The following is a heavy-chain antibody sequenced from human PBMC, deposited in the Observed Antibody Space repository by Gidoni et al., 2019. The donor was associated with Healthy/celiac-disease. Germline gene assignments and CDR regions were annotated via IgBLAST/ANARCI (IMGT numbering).Heavy chain of an antibody. D-gene: IGHD2-8*01. CDR2: IYYSGST. CDR1: GGSIRSSSYY. CDR3: ARVGYCTNGVCSFIFDY. J-gene: IGHJ4*02. V-gene: IGHV4-39*07. Sequence: QLQLQESGPGLVKPSETLSLTCTGSGGSIRSSSYYWGWIRPPPGKGLEWIGSIYYSGSTYYNPSLKSRVTISVDTSKNQFSLKLSSVTAADTAVYYCARVGYCTNGVCSFIFDYWGQGTLVTVSS.